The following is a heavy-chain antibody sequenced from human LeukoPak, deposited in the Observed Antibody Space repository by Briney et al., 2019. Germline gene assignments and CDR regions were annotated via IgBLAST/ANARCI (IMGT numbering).Heavy chain of an antibody. V-gene: IGHV4-39*01. D-gene: IGHD3-22*01. J-gene: IGHJ3*01. Sequence: SETLSLTCTVSGGSVSSSNYFWGWIRQPPGXXXXXXXTILYSGSTHYYPSLKSRVSISVDTSKNQFFLKLNSVTAADTAVYYCAVAGVRHYDSSGLDAFDFWGQGTMVTVSS. CDR1: GGSVSSSNYF. CDR3: AVAGVRHYDSSGLDAFDF. CDR2: ILYSGST.